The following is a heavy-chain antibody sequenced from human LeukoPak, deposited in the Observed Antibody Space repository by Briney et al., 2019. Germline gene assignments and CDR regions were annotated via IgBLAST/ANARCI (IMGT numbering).Heavy chain of an antibody. D-gene: IGHD3-9*01. Sequence: ASVKVSCKASGYTFTGYYMRWARQAPGQGLEWMGRINPNSGGTNYAQKFQGRVTMTRDTSISTAYMELSRLRSDDTAVYYCAREARYSRHNWFDPWGQGTLVTVSS. CDR3: AREARYSRHNWFDP. V-gene: IGHV1-2*06. CDR1: GYTFTGYY. CDR2: INPNSGGT. J-gene: IGHJ5*02.